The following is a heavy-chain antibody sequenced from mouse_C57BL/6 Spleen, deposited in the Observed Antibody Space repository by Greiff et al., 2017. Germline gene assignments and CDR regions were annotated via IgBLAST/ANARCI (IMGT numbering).Heavy chain of an antibody. CDR2: INYDGSST. CDR1: GFTFSDYY. V-gene: IGHV5-16*01. Sequence: EVKVVESEGGLVQPGSSMKLSCTASGFTFSDYYMAWVRQVPEKGLEWVANINYDGSSTYYLDSLKSRFIISRDNAKNILYLQLSSLKSEDTATYYCASYDYLWFAYWGQGTLVTVSA. CDR3: ASYDYLWFAY. J-gene: IGHJ3*01. D-gene: IGHD2-4*01.